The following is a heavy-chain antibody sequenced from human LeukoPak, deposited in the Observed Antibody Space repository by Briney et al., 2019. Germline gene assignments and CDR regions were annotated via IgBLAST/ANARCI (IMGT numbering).Heavy chain of an antibody. V-gene: IGHV3-23*01. J-gene: IGHJ4*02. Sequence: PGGSLRLSCAASGFTFSSYAMSWVRQAPGKGLEWVSAISGSGGSTYYADSVKGRFTISRDNSKNTLYLQMNSPRAEDTAVYYCAKCSGGNNNQNYWGQGTLVTVSS. CDR2: ISGSGGST. CDR3: AKCSGGNNNQNY. CDR1: GFTFSSYA. D-gene: IGHD2-15*01.